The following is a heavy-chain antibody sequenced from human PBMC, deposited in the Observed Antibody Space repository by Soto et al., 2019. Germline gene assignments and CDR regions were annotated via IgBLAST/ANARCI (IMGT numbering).Heavy chain of an antibody. D-gene: IGHD6-19*01. CDR1: GGSISSSNW. J-gene: IGHJ5*02. CDR2: IYHSGST. Sequence: QVQLQESGPGLVKPSGTLSLTCAVSGGSISSSNWWRWVHQPPGKGLEWIGEIYHSGSTNYNPSLKSRVTVSVDKSKNQFSLKVSSVTAADTAVYYCARAIAVAVNWFDPWGQGTLVTVSS. CDR3: ARAIAVAVNWFDP. V-gene: IGHV4-4*02.